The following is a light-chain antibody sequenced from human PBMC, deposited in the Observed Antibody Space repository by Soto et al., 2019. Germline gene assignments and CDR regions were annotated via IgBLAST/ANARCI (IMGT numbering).Light chain of an antibody. V-gene: IGKV3-20*01. CDR3: QQYGGSPPKYT. CDR1: QSVSSTS. CDR2: DSS. J-gene: IGKJ2*01. Sequence: EIVWTQSPGTLSLSPGERVALSCRASQSVSSTSIAWYQQKPGQAPSLLIYDSSSRATDIPDRFSGSGSGTDFTLTISRLEPEDFAVYYCQQYGGSPPKYTFGQGTKLEI.